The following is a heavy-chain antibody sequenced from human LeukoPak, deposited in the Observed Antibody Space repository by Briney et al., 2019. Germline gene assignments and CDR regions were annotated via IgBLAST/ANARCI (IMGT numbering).Heavy chain of an antibody. CDR2: ISWNSGSI. CDR1: GFTFDDYA. J-gene: IGHJ5*02. V-gene: IGHV3-9*01. CDR3: AKGDRGHTVAGWFDP. Sequence: GRSLRLSCAASGFTFDDYAMRWVRHAPGEGLEWVSGISWNSGSIGYADSVKGRFTISRDNAKNSLYLQMNSLRAEDTALCYCAKGDRGHTVAGWFDPWGQGTLVTPSS. D-gene: IGHD4-23*01.